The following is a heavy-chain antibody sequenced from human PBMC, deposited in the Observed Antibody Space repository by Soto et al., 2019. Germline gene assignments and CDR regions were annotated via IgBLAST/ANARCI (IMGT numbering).Heavy chain of an antibody. CDR3: ARPDSTVYYVN. J-gene: IGHJ4*02. Sequence: GESLKISCKGSEYTFANYWIAWVRQMPGRGLEWMAIIHPSDSDTRYSPSFQGQVTVSADRSINTAYLHWGSLKASDTAIYYCARPDSTVYYVNWGQGTLVTVSS. CDR2: IHPSDSDT. CDR1: EYTFANYW. V-gene: IGHV5-51*01. D-gene: IGHD3-22*01.